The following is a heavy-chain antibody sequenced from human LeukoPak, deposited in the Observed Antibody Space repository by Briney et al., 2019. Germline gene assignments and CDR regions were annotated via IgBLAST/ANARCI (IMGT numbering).Heavy chain of an antibody. CDR1: GFTFSSYA. Sequence: PGGSLRLSCAASGFTFSSYAMSWVRQAPGKGLEWVSGINWNGGSTGYADSVKGRFTISRDNAKNSLYLQMNSLRAEDTALYHCARVGDCSSTSCSYYYYGMDVWGQGTTVTVSS. CDR3: ARVGDCSSTSCSYYYYGMDV. J-gene: IGHJ6*02. D-gene: IGHD2-2*01. V-gene: IGHV3-20*01. CDR2: INWNGGST.